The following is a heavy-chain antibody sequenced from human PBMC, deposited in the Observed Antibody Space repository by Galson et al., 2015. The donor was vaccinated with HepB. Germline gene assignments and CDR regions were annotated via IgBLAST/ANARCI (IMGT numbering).Heavy chain of an antibody. Sequence: SLRLSCAASGFTFSSYSMNWVRQAPGKGLEWVSSISSSSSYIYYADSVKGRFTISRDNAKNSLYLQMNSLRAEDTAVYYCAREGYSSSPLYYYYGMDVWGQGTTVTVS. CDR2: ISSSSSYI. D-gene: IGHD6-6*01. V-gene: IGHV3-21*01. CDR3: AREGYSSSPLYYYYGMDV. CDR1: GFTFSSYS. J-gene: IGHJ6*02.